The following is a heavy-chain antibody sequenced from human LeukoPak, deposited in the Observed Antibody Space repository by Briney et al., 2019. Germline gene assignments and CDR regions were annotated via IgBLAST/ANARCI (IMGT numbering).Heavy chain of an antibody. CDR2: INPNSGGT. J-gene: IGHJ5*02. D-gene: IGHD1-1*01. V-gene: IGHV1-2*04. CDR3: ARGFLRAYNWNDGSWFDP. CDR1: GYTFTGYY. Sequence: GASVNVSCKASGYTFTGYYMHWVRQAPGQGLEWMGWINPNSGGTNYAQKFQGWVTMTRDTSISTAYMELSRLRSDDTAVYYCARGFLRAYNWNDGSWFDPWGQGTLVTVSS.